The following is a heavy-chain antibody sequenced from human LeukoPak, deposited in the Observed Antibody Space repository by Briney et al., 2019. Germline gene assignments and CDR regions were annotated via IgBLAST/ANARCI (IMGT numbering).Heavy chain of an antibody. J-gene: IGHJ4*02. D-gene: IGHD3-22*01. Sequence: ASVKVSCKASGYTFTGYYMHWVRQAPGQGLEWMGQINPNSGGTNYAQKFQGRVTMTRDTSISTAYMELSRLRSDDTAVYYCARAKMGYYDSSGYYFLFDYWGQGTLVTVSS. CDR2: INPNSGGT. CDR1: GYTFTGYY. V-gene: IGHV1-2*06. CDR3: ARAKMGYYDSSGYYFLFDY.